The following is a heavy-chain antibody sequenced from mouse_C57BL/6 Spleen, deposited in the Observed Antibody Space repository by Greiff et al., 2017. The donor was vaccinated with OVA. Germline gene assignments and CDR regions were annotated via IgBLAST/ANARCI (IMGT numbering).Heavy chain of an antibody. D-gene: IGHD2-3*01. CDR1: GYAFSSSW. J-gene: IGHJ1*03. Sequence: VKLQESGPELVKPGASVKISCKASGYAFSSSWMNWVKQRPGKGLEWIGRIYPGDGDTNYNGKFKGKATLTADKSSSTAYMQLSSLTSEDSAVYFCARLRDGYYDWYFDVWGTGTTVTVSS. CDR2: IYPGDGDT. V-gene: IGHV1-82*01. CDR3: ARLRDGYYDWYFDV.